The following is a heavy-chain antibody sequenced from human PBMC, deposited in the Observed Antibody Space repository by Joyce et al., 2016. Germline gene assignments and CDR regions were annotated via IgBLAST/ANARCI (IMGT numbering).Heavy chain of an antibody. CDR1: GGSISNTTYF. D-gene: IGHD3-9*01. CDR3: ASGRRHYDILTGWANWFDP. V-gene: IGHV4-39*07. CDR2: IFYGGTT. Sequence: QLQLQESGPGLVKPSETLSLTCIVSGGSISNTTYFWGWIRQPPGKGLECIVSIFYGGTTYYNPSLKSRVTISLDSSENQFSLKLSSVTAADAAVYYCASGRRHYDILTGWANWFDPWGQGTLVTVSS. J-gene: IGHJ5*02.